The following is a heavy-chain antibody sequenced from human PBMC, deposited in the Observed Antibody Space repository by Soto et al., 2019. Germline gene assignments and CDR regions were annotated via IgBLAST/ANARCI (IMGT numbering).Heavy chain of an antibody. Sequence: QVQLVQSGAEVKKPGASVKVSCKASGYTFTSYGISWVRQAPGQGLEWMGWISAYNGNTNYAQKLQGRVTMNTDTPTSTAYMVLRSLRSDATAVYYCASESVAGSNWFDHWGQGTLVTVSS. D-gene: IGHD6-19*01. CDR3: ASESVAGSNWFDH. CDR2: ISAYNGNT. J-gene: IGHJ5*02. V-gene: IGHV1-18*04. CDR1: GYTFTSYG.